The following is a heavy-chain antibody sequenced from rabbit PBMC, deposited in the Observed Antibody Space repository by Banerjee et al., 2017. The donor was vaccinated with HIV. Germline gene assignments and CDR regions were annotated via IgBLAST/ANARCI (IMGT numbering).Heavy chain of an antibody. Sequence: QEQLKETGGGLVQPGGSLTLSCKASGFDFSSYYMSWVRQAPGKGLEWIGTIFPGSSGSTYYASWAKGRFTISKTSSTTVTLQMTSLTAADTATYFCARGGYADYPGYGYVFGLWGPGTLVTVS. CDR3: ARGGYADYPGYGYVFGL. D-gene: IGHD7-1*01. V-gene: IGHV1S45*01. CDR1: GFDFSSYYM. CDR2: IFPGSSGST. J-gene: IGHJ4*01.